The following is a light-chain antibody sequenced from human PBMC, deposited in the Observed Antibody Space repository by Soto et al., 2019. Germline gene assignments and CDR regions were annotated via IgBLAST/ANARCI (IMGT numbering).Light chain of an antibody. CDR3: QHYQSGHPIT. CDR2: GAS. J-gene: IGKJ5*01. Sequence: EILLTQSPDTLSLSPGERATLSCRAAQSVGTRLAWYQHKTGRAPRLLISGASSRAPGIPDRFTGRGSETSFTLTISRLEPEDFALYYCQHYQSGHPITFGQGTRL. CDR1: QSVGTR. V-gene: IGKV3-20*01.